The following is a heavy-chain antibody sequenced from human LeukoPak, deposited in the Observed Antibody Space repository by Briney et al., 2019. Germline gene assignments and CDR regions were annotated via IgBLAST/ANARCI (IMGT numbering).Heavy chain of an antibody. D-gene: IGHD2-2*01. V-gene: IGHV4-31*03. CDR3: ARARGVVVPAAKVTGAFDI. CDR2: IYYSGST. Sequence: PSQTLSLTCTVSGGSISSGGYYWSWIRQHPGKGLEWIGYIYYSGSTYYNPSLKSRVTISVDTSKNQFSLKLSSVTAADTAVYYCARARGVVVPAAKVTGAFDIWGQGTMVTVSS. CDR1: GGSISSGGYY. J-gene: IGHJ3*02.